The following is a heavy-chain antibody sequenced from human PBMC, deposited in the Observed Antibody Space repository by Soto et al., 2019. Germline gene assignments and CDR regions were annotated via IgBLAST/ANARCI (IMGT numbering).Heavy chain of an antibody. Sequence: SETLSLTCAVSGGSISSSNWWSWVRQPPGKGLEWIGEIYHSGSTNYNPSLKSRVTISVDKSKNQFSLKLSSVTAADTAVYYCTTDEPKDYDILTGYHHWGQGTLVTVSS. CDR1: GGSISSSNW. CDR2: IYHSGST. CDR3: TTDEPKDYDILTGYHH. D-gene: IGHD3-9*01. V-gene: IGHV4-4*02. J-gene: IGHJ4*02.